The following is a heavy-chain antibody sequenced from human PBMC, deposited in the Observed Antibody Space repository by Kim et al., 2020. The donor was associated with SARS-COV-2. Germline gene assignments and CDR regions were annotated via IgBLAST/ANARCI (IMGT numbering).Heavy chain of an antibody. J-gene: IGHJ5*02. D-gene: IGHD6-6*01. V-gene: IGHV1-24*01. CDR3: ATTTAFSSSSWFDP. Sequence: AQKLQRRVTMTEDTSTDTAYMELSSLESEDTAVYYCATTTAFSSSSWFDPWGQGTLVTVSS.